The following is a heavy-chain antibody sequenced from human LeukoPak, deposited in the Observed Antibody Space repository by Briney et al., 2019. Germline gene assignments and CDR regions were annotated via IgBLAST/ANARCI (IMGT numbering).Heavy chain of an antibody. CDR1: GGSFSGYY. J-gene: IGHJ4*02. Sequence: PSETLSLTCAVYGGSFSGYYWSWIRQPPGKGLEWIGEINHSGSTNYNPSLKSRVPISVETSKNQFSLKLSSVTAPEPAVLFRGRAIRGGWASWPFAYWAREPWSPSPQ. CDR3: GRAIRGGWASWPFAY. V-gene: IGHV4-34*01. CDR2: INHSGST. D-gene: IGHD6-19*01.